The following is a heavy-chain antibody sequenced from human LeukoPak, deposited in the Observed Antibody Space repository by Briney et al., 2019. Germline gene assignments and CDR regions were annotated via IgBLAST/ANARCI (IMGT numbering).Heavy chain of an antibody. D-gene: IGHD5-18*01. V-gene: IGHV3-23*01. Sequence: GGSLRLSCAASGFIFSDYAMNWVRQAPGKGLEWVSAISGGSGNRYYADSVKGRLTISRDNSKNTLYLQMDSLRAEDTAVYYCAKASGYSYGSLDYWGQGTLVTVFS. J-gene: IGHJ4*02. CDR1: GFIFSDYA. CDR2: ISGGSGNR. CDR3: AKASGYSYGSLDY.